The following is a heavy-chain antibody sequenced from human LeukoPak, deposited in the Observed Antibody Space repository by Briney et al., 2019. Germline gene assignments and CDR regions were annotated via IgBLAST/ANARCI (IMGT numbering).Heavy chain of an antibody. J-gene: IGHJ5*02. CDR3: AKGTVGGYDR. CDR1: GFTFSSYT. V-gene: IGHV3-23*01. CDR2: ISGSGDAT. Sequence: GGSLRLSCAASGFTFSSYTMTWVRQASGKGLEWVAAISGSGDATYYADSMRGRFTISRDNAKNTLYLQMNRLRAEDTAIYTCAKGTVGGYDRWGQGTLVTVSS. D-gene: IGHD5-12*01.